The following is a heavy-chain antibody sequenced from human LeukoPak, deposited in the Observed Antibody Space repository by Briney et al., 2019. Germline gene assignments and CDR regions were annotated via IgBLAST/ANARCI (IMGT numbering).Heavy chain of an antibody. V-gene: IGHV1-18*04. D-gene: IGHD5-18*01. CDR2: ISSYNGNT. Sequence: ASVKVSCKTSGYTFSTSGITWGRQAPGQGLEWMGWISSYNGNTAYAHKFQGRVTVSTDTSTRTASMDLRSLRSDDTAVYYCAIVDTTVGFDYWGQGTLVTVSS. CDR3: AIVDTTVGFDY. CDR1: GYTFSTSG. J-gene: IGHJ4*02.